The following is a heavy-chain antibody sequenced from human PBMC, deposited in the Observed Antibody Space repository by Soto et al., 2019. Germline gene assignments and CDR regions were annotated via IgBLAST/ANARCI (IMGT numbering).Heavy chain of an antibody. V-gene: IGHV3-23*01. CDR3: ARVSRGVRKIYCFDY. CDR1: GFTFSSYA. CDR2: ISGSGGST. Sequence: PGGSLRLSCATSGFTFSSYAMSWVRQAPGKGLEWVSGISGSGGSTYYADSVKGRFTISRDNAKNTLYLQMNSLRAEDTAVYYCARVSRGVRKIYCFDYWGQGTLVTVSS. D-gene: IGHD1-1*01. J-gene: IGHJ4*02.